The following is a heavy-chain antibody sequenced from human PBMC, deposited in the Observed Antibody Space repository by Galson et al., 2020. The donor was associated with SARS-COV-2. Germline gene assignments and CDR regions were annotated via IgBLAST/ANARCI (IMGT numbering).Heavy chain of an antibody. J-gene: IGHJ4*02. CDR1: GFTFSSYR. D-gene: IGHD3-9*01. Sequence: NSGGSLRLSCAASGFTFSSYRMNWVRQAPGKGLEWVSSISGSTGYIYYADSVKGRFTISRDNAKNSLYLQMNSLRAEDTAVYYCARGRLRYFDSYFDYWGQGTLVTVSS. CDR3: ARGRLRYFDSYFDY. V-gene: IGHV3-21*01. CDR2: ISGSTGYI.